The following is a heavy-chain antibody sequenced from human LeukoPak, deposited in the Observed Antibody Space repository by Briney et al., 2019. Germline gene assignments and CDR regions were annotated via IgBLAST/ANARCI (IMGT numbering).Heavy chain of an antibody. J-gene: IGHJ5*02. V-gene: IGHV1-69*04. CDR1: GGTFSSYT. CDR3: VRDGEISLWFDP. Sequence: ASVKVSCKASGGTFSSYTISWVRQAPGQGLEWMGRIIPILGIANYAQKFQGRVTITADKSTSTAYMELSSLRSEDTAVYYCVRDGEISLWFDPWGQGTLVTVSS. CDR2: IIPILGIA. D-gene: IGHD7-27*01.